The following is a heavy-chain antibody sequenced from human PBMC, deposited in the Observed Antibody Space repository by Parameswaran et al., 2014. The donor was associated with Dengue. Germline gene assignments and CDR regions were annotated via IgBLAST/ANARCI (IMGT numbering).Heavy chain of an antibody. CDR2: IYYSGST. J-gene: IGHJ4*02. CDR3: ARDGYGAPFDY. V-gene: IGHV4-59*01. Sequence: VRQAPGKGLEWIGYIYYSGSTNYNPSLKSRVTISVDTSKNQFSLKLSSVTAADTAVYYCARDGYGAPFDYWGQGTLVTVSS. D-gene: IGHD1-1*01.